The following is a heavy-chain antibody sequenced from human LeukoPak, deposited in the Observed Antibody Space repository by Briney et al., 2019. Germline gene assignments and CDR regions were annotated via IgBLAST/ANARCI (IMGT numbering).Heavy chain of an antibody. V-gene: IGHV1-2*02. Sequence: ASVKVSCKASGYTFTGYYMHWVRQAPGQGLEWMGWINPNSGGTNYAQKFQGRVTMTRDTSISTAYMELRSLRSDDTAVYYCARTRYYDILTGTESDYWGQGTLVTVSS. CDR1: GYTFTGYY. J-gene: IGHJ4*02. CDR2: INPNSGGT. D-gene: IGHD3-9*01. CDR3: ARTRYYDILTGTESDY.